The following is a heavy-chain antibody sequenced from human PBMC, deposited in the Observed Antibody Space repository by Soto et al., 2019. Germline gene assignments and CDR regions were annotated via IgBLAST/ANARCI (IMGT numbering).Heavy chain of an antibody. CDR2: VIPLFDTA. CDR1: GGIFTNNA. D-gene: IGHD5-18*01. CDR3: ATGGHNDGYNFYHGMDV. J-gene: IGHJ6*04. Sequence: QVQVVQSGAEVKKPGSSVKVSCKVSGGIFTNNAISWVRQAPGQGLEWLGGVIPLFDTASYAQRFRGRLRISADGATTTAYMELRGLTSADTAAYFCATGGHNDGYNFYHGMDVWGEGTTVTVSA. V-gene: IGHV1-69*01.